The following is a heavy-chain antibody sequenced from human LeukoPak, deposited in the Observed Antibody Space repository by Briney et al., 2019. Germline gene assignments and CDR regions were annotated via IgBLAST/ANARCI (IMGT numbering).Heavy chain of an antibody. J-gene: IGHJ5*02. Sequence: PSETLSLTCTVSGDSISNYYWSWIRQPPGKGLEWIGYIYSSGSTNYNPSLKSRVSISIDTSKNQFSLKLSSVTAADTAVYYCARLINPEPGIAVAGTRWFDPWGQGTLVTVSS. CDR1: GDSISNYY. CDR2: IYSSGST. CDR3: ARLINPEPGIAVAGTRWFDP. V-gene: IGHV4-59*08. D-gene: IGHD6-19*01.